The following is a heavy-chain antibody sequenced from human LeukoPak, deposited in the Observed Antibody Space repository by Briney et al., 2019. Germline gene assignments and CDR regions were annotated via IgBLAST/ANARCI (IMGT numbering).Heavy chain of an antibody. CDR3: AKSQGRDSGSYYSGFDY. CDR1: GFTFDDYA. V-gene: IGHV3-9*01. Sequence: SGGPLRLSCAASGFTFDDYAMHWVRQAPGKGLEWVSGISWNSGSIGYADSVKGRFTISRDNAKNSLYLQMNSLRAEDTALYYCAKSQGRDSGSYYSGFDYWGQGTLVTVSS. D-gene: IGHD1-26*01. CDR2: ISWNSGSI. J-gene: IGHJ4*02.